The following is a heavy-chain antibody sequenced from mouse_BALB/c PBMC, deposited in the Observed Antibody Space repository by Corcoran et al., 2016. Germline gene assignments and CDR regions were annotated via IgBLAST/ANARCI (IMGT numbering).Heavy chain of an antibody. D-gene: IGHD2-2*01. J-gene: IGHJ2*01. CDR2: IYPYNDGT. CDR3: AREVPGGYPFDY. V-gene: IGHV1S136*01. CDR1: GYTFTSYV. Sequence: EVQLQQSGPELVKPGASVKMSCKASGYTFTSYVMHWVKQKPGQGLEWIGYIYPYNDGTKYNEKFKGKVTLTSDKSSSAAYMEFSSLTSEDSAVYYCAREVPGGYPFDYWGQGTTLTVSS.